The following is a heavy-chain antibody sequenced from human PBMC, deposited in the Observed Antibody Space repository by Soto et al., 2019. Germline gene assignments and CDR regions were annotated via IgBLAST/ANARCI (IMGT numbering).Heavy chain of an antibody. D-gene: IGHD1-26*01. V-gene: IGHV3-7*05. CDR3: ARDFRYYAY. CDR2: IKQDGSEK. J-gene: IGHJ4*02. Sequence: PGGPLSLSCAASRLTFSSYWMSWVRQAPGKGLEWVANIKQDGSEKYYVDSVKGRFTISRDNAKNSLYLQMNTLRAEDTAVYYCARDFRYYAYWGQGTLVTVSS. CDR1: RLTFSSYW.